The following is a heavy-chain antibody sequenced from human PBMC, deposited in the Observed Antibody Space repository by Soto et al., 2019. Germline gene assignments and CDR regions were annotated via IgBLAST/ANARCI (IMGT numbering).Heavy chain of an antibody. CDR2: ITQDGSEK. V-gene: IGHV3-7*05. D-gene: IGHD3-10*01. CDR1: GFNVSRYS. J-gene: IGHJ6*01. Sequence: EVHLVESGGGLVQPGWTLRLPYAAYGFNVSRYSMSGFRQAPGKGLEWVANITQDGSEKYDVDSVKSRFTTFSDNAKNALYLQMTSLRAAETAVYYCPSRDITMVRGVSYYYDMDGW. CDR3: PSRDITMVRGVSYYYDMDG.